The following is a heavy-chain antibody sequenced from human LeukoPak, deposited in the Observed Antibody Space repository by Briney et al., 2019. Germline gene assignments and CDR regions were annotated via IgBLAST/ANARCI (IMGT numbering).Heavy chain of an antibody. CDR2: IYTSGST. J-gene: IGHJ3*02. CDR1: GGSISSYY. V-gene: IGHV4-4*09. CDR3: ARPQPVEYSSSSGAFDI. D-gene: IGHD6-6*01. Sequence: SETLSLTCTVSGGSISSYYWSWIRQPPGKGLEWIGYIYTSGSTNYNPSLKSRVTISVDTSKNQFSLKLSSVTAADTPVYYCARPQPVEYSSSSGAFDIWGQGTMVTVSS.